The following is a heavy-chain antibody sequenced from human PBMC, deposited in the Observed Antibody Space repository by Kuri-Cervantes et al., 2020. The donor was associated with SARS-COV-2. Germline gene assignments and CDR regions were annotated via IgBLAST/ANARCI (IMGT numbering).Heavy chain of an antibody. CDR1: GFTFSNAW. V-gene: IGHV3-15*01. CDR2: IKSKTDGGTT. J-gene: IGHJ5*02. CDR3: TTDSRTFAAYCTNGVCYTS. D-gene: IGHD2-8*01. Sequence: GESLKISCAASGFTFSNAWMSWVRQAPGKGLEWVGRIKSKTDGGTTDYAAPVKGRFTISRDDSKNTLYLQMNSLKTEDTAVYYCTTDSRTFAAYCTNGVCYTSWGQGTLVTVSS.